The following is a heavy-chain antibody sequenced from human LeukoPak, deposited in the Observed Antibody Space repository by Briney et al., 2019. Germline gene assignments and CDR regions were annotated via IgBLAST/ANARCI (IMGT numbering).Heavy chain of an antibody. Sequence: GRSLRLSCAASGFTFDDYAMHWVRQAPGKGLEWVSGISWNSGSIGYADSVKGRFTISRDNAKNSLYLQMNSLRAGDTALYYCAKGLSGSYVAPSDYWGQGTLVTVSS. J-gene: IGHJ4*02. CDR1: GFTFDDYA. V-gene: IGHV3-9*01. CDR2: ISWNSGSI. D-gene: IGHD1-26*01. CDR3: AKGLSGSYVAPSDY.